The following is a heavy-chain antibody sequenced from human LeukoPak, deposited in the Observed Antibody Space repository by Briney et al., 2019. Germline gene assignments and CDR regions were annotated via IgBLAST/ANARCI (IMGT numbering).Heavy chain of an antibody. CDR1: GGSISSYY. CDR3: ARQSITARTFDY. V-gene: IGHV4-59*01. D-gene: IGHD6-6*01. CDR2: IYYSGST. J-gene: IGHJ4*02. Sequence: SETLSLTCTVSGGSISSYYWSWIRQPPGKGLEWIGYIYYSGSTNYNPSLKSRVTISVDTSKNQFSLKLSSVTAADTAVYYCARQSITARTFDYWGQGTLVIVSS.